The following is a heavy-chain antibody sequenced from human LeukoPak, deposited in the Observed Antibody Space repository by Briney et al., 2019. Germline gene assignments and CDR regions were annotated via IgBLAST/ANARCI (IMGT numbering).Heavy chain of an antibody. CDR3: VRDFSNYVAFFDS. Sequence: PGGSLRLSCAASGFTFSSYGMHWVRQAPGKGLEWVAFIRYDGSNKYYADSVKGRFTISRDNSKSALYLQMGSLRPEDTAMYYCVRDFSNYVAFFDSWGQGVLVTVSS. V-gene: IGHV3-30*02. CDR1: GFTFSSYG. J-gene: IGHJ4*02. CDR2: IRYDGSNK. D-gene: IGHD4-11*01.